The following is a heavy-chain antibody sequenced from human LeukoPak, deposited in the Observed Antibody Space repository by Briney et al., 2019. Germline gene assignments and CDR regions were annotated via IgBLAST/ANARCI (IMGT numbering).Heavy chain of an antibody. D-gene: IGHD3-3*01. V-gene: IGHV3-30*18. J-gene: IGHJ6*02. Sequence: GGSLRLSCAASGFTFSSYGMHWVRQAPGKGLEWVAVISYDGSNKYYADSVKGRFTISRDNSKNTLYLQTNSLRAEDTAVYYCAKDQRYYDFWSGYYPRYYYYGMDVWGQGTTVTVSS. CDR1: GFTFSSYG. CDR3: AKDQRYYDFWSGYYPRYYYYGMDV. CDR2: ISYDGSNK.